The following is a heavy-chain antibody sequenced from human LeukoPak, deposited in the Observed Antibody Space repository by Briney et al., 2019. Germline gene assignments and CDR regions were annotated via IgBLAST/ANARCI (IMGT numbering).Heavy chain of an antibody. V-gene: IGHV3-7*03. CDR2: INEGGNEK. CDR3: ARHPNSNWDY. D-gene: IGHD6-13*01. CDR1: GFTFRNYW. J-gene: IGHJ4*02. Sequence: GGSLRLSCAASGFTFRNYWMSWVRQVPGKGLEWVVNINEGGNEKNYVDSVKGRFTASRDNAQNSLYLQMNSLRVEDTAVYYCARHPNSNWDYWGQGTLVTVSS.